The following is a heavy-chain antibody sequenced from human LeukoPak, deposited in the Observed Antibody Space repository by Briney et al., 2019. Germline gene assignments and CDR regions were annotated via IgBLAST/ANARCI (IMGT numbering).Heavy chain of an antibody. V-gene: IGHV4-39*07. J-gene: IGHJ3*02. Sequence: PSETLSLTCTASGGSISRSSYYWGWIRQPPGKGLEWIGSIYYSGTTYSNPSLKSRVTISVDTSKNQFSLKLSSVTAADTAVYYCARDGHTGYCSGGSCYPGAFDIWGQGTMVTVSS. CDR2: IYYSGTT. CDR1: GGSISRSSYY. CDR3: ARDGHTGYCSGGSCYPGAFDI. D-gene: IGHD2-15*01.